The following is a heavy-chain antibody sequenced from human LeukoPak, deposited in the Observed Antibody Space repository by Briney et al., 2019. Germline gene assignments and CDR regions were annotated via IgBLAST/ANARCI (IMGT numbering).Heavy chain of an antibody. CDR3: ARDRAVAYDY. CDR2: ISSSGSTI. V-gene: IGHV3-48*03. Sequence: GGSLRLSCAASGFTFSSYEMNWVRQAPGKGLEWVSYISSSGSTIYYADSVKGQFTISRDNAKNSLYLQMNSLRAEDTAVYYCARDRAVAYDYWGQGTLVTVSS. CDR1: GFTFSSYE. J-gene: IGHJ4*02. D-gene: IGHD6-19*01.